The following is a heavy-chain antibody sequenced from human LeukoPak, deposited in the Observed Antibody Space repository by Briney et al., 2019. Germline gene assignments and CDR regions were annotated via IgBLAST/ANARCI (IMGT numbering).Heavy chain of an antibody. CDR1: GGSISSYY. Sequence: SETLSLTCTVSGGSISSYYWSWIRQPPGKGLEWIGYIYYSGSTNYNPSLKSRVTISVDTSKNQFSLKLSSVTAADTAVYYCARLAPYDILTGYYYYGMDVWGQGTTVTVSS. D-gene: IGHD3-9*01. CDR3: ARLAPYDILTGYYYYGMDV. J-gene: IGHJ6*02. V-gene: IGHV4-59*01. CDR2: IYYSGST.